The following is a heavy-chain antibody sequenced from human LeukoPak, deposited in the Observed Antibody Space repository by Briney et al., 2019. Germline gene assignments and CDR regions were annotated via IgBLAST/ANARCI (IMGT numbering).Heavy chain of an antibody. Sequence: GGSLRLSCAASGFTFSNYWMHWVRQAPGKGLEWVAVIWYDGSNKYYADSVKGRFTISRDSSKNTLYLQMNSLRAEDTAVYYCARDNGYSSGWYDYWGQGTLVTVSS. D-gene: IGHD6-19*01. CDR1: GFTFSNYW. J-gene: IGHJ4*02. CDR3: ARDNGYSSGWYDY. CDR2: IWYDGSNK. V-gene: IGHV3-33*08.